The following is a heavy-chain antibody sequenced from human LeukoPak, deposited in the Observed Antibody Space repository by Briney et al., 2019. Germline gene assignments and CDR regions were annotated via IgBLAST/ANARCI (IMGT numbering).Heavy chain of an antibody. V-gene: IGHV3-48*03. J-gene: IGHJ4*02. CDR3: ARGPGLFPYFDY. D-gene: IGHD3/OR15-3a*01. CDR1: GFNFSSHE. CDR2: ISSSGSTI. Sequence: GGSLRLSCAASGFNFSSHEMNWGRQAPGRGLEWISYISSSGSTIFYTDSLKGRFTISRDNAKNSLYLQMNSLRADDTAVYYCARGPGLFPYFDYWGQGTLVTASS.